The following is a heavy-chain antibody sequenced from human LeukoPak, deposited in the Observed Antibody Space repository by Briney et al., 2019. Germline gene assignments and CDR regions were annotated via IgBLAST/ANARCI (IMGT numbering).Heavy chain of an antibody. CDR2: ISAYNGNT. D-gene: IGHD1-26*01. J-gene: IGHJ3*02. CDR3: ASGSYSLDAFDI. Sequence: ASVTVSFKASGYTFTSYGISWVRQAPGQGLEWMGWISAYNGNTNYAQKLQGRVTMTTDTSTSTAYMELRSLRSDDTAVYYCASGSYSLDAFDIWGQGTMVTVSS. V-gene: IGHV1-18*01. CDR1: GYTFTSYG.